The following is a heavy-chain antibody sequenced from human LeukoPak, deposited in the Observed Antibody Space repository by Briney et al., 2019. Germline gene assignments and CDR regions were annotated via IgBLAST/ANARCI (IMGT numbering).Heavy chain of an antibody. CDR3: ARGRLGYYGSGSYFDY. CDR1: GGSFSSYY. Sequence: SETLSLTCAVYGGSFSSYYWSWIRQPPGKGLEWIGEINHSGSTNYNPSLKSRVTISVDTSKNQFSLKLSSVTAADTAVYYCARGRLGYYGSGSYFDYWGQGTLVTVSS. CDR2: INHSGST. J-gene: IGHJ4*02. V-gene: IGHV4-34*01. D-gene: IGHD3-10*01.